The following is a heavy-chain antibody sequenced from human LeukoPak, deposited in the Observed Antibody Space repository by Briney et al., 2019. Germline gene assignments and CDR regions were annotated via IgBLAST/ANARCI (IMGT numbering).Heavy chain of an antibody. D-gene: IGHD6-19*01. CDR1: GFTFSSYG. V-gene: IGHV3-30*02. CDR3: AKDRTVGIAVAGFFDY. CDR2: IRYDGSNK. J-gene: IGHJ4*02. Sequence: GGSLRLSCAASGFTFSSYGMHWVRQAPGKGLEWVAVIRYDGSNKYYADSVKGRFTISRDNSKNTLYLQMNSLRAEDTAVYYCAKDRTVGIAVAGFFDYWGQGTLVTVPS.